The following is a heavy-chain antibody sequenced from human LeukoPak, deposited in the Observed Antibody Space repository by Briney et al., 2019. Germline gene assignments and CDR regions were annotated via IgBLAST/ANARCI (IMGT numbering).Heavy chain of an antibody. D-gene: IGHD6-19*01. Sequence: PGASVTVSCKVSGYTLTELSMHWVRQAPGKGLEWMGGFDPEDGETIYAQKFQGRVTMTEDTSTDTAYMELSSLRSEDTAVYYCATDRAAVASFDYWGQGTLVTVSS. CDR2: FDPEDGET. CDR1: GYTLTELS. J-gene: IGHJ4*02. V-gene: IGHV1-24*01. CDR3: ATDRAAVASFDY.